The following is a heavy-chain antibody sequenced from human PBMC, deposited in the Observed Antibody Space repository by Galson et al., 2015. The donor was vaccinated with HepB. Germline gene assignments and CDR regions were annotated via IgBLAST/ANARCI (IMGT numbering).Heavy chain of an antibody. Sequence: EPLSLTCTVSGGSISSSSYYWGWIRQPPGKGLEWIGSIYYSGSTYYNPSLKSRVTISVDTSKNQFSLKLSSVTAADTAVYYCAGGIAVAGEHPFDYWGQGTLVTVSS. CDR3: AGGIAVAGEHPFDY. CDR2: IYYSGST. CDR1: GGSISSSSYY. V-gene: IGHV4-39*01. J-gene: IGHJ4*02. D-gene: IGHD6-19*01.